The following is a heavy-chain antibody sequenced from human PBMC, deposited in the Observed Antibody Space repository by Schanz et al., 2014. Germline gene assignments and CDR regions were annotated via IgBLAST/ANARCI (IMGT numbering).Heavy chain of an antibody. CDR2: ISAYNGNT. Sequence: QVQLVQSGAEVKKPGSSMKVSCKASGYTFTSHGISWVRQAPGQGLEWMGWISAYNGNTNYAQKLQGRVTMTTDTSTGTAYMELRSLRSDDTALYYCTRGGYSYALSAFDVWGQGTMVTVSS. CDR3: TRGGYSYALSAFDV. J-gene: IGHJ3*01. CDR1: GYTFTSHG. D-gene: IGHD5-18*01. V-gene: IGHV1-18*01.